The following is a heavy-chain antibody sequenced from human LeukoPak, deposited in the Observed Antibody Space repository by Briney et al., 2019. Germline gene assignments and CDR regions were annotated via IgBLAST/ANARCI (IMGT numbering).Heavy chain of an antibody. CDR3: ARGITWGLRSAFDI. D-gene: IGHD1-26*01. CDR1: GFTFSDYY. J-gene: IGHJ3*02. Sequence: PGGSLRLSCAASGFTFSDYYMTWIRQAPGKGLEWVSYISSSGSTISYADSVEGRFTISRDNAKNSLYLQMNNLRAEDTAVYYCARGITWGLRSAFDIWGQGTMVTVSS. V-gene: IGHV3-11*01. CDR2: ISSSGSTI.